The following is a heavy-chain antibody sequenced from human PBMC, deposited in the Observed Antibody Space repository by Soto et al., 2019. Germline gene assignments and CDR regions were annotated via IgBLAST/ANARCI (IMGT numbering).Heavy chain of an antibody. CDR2: ISAYNGNT. CDR1: GYTFTSYG. Sequence: QVPLVQSGAEVKKPGASVKVSCQASGYTFTSYGISWVRQAPGPGLERMGWISAYNGNTNYAQKLQGRVTMSTDTSTSTAYMERRSLRTDDTAVYYCARIAGDPGMRYFDLWGSGTLVIFSS. V-gene: IGHV1-18*01. J-gene: IGHJ2*01. D-gene: IGHD7-27*01. CDR3: ARIAGDPGMRYFDL.